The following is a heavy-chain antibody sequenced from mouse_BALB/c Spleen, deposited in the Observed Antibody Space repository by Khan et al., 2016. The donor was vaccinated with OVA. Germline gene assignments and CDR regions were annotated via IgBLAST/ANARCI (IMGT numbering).Heavy chain of an antibody. CDR3: ARSNGNCWFAY. Sequence: QIQLVQSGPELKKPGETVKISCKASGYTFTDYGMNWVKQAPGKGLKWMGWINTYTGEPTYADDFKGRFAFSLDTSARTAYLQINNLNNEDSATNVCARSNGNCWFAYWGQGTLVTVSA. CDR1: GYTFTDYG. J-gene: IGHJ3*01. V-gene: IGHV9-3-1*01. CDR2: INTYTGEP. D-gene: IGHD2-1*01.